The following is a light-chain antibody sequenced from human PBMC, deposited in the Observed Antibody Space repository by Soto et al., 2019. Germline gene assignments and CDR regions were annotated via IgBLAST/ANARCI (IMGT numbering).Light chain of an antibody. CDR2: AAS. V-gene: IGKV1-5*01. Sequence: DIQMTQSPSTLSASVGDTVTITCRASESIDNWLAWYQQKPGKAPKLLIFAASTLVRGVPSRFSGRGSGTEFTLTISSLQPEDFATYYCQQLNSYPRTFGQGTRLEIK. J-gene: IGKJ5*01. CDR1: ESIDNW. CDR3: QQLNSYPRT.